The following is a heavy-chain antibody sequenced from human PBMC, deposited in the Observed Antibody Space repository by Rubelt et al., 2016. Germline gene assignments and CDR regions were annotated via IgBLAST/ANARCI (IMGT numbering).Heavy chain of an antibody. CDR2: ICGHGGST. CDR1: GFTFDDFA. V-gene: IGHV3-23*04. CDR3: AKDYVF. J-gene: IGHJ4*02. D-gene: IGHD3-10*02. Sequence: EVQLVESGGGLVQPGRSLRLSCAASGFTFDDFAMHWVRQAPGKGLEWVSYICGHGGSTYYADSVKGRFTITGEHSKNTLCLQMNSLRPEDTAVYYCAKDYVFWGQGTLVTVSS.